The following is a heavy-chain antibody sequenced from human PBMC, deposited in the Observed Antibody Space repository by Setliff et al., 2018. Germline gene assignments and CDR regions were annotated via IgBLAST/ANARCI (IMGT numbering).Heavy chain of an antibody. J-gene: IGHJ6*02. Sequence: ASETLSLTCTVSGGSISSHYWSWIRQPPGKGLEWIGYIYYSGSTNYNPSLKSRVTISVDTSKNQFSLKLSSVTAADTAVYYCARDLSWGQGTTVTVSS. CDR3: ARDLS. CDR2: IYYSGST. V-gene: IGHV4-59*11. CDR1: GGSISSHY.